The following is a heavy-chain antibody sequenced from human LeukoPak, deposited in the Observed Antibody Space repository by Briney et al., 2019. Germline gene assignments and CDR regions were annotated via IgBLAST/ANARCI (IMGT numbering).Heavy chain of an antibody. D-gene: IGHD6-6*01. V-gene: IGHV1-69*05. CDR2: IIPIFGTA. CDR3: ARSEDSSSQQYDY. CDR1: GGTFSSCA. J-gene: IGHJ4*02. Sequence: SVKVSCKASGGTFSSCAISWVRQAPGQGLEWMGRIIPIFGTANYAQKFQGRVTITTDESTSTAYMELSSLRSEDTAVYYCARSEDSSSQQYDYWGQGTLVTVSS.